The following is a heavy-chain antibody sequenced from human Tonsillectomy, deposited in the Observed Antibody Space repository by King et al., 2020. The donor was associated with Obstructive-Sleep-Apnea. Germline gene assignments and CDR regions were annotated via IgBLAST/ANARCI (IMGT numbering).Heavy chain of an antibody. CDR1: GFTFSSYA. V-gene: IGHV3-30*04. D-gene: IGHD6-19*01. Sequence: QLVQSGGGVVQPGRSLRLFCAASGFTFSSYAMNWVRQAPGKGLEWVAVISYDGSNKYYADSVKGRFTIPRDNSKNTLYLQMNSLRAEDTAVYYCARVEIAVAGETFDYWGQGTLVTVSS. CDR3: ARVEIAVAGETFDY. CDR2: ISYDGSNK. J-gene: IGHJ4*02.